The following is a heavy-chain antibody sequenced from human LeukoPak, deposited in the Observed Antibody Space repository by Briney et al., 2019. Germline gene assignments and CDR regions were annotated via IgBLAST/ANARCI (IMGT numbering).Heavy chain of an antibody. Sequence: GGSLRLSCAASGFTFSSYGMHWVRQAPGKGLEWVAFIRYDGSNKYYADSVKGRFTISRDNSKNTLYLQMNSLRAEDTAVYYCATRYCSSTSCYWADYSNSYYFDYWGQGTLVTVSS. CDR1: GFTFSSYG. J-gene: IGHJ4*02. V-gene: IGHV3-30*02. D-gene: IGHD2-2*01. CDR2: IRYDGSNK. CDR3: ATRYCSSTSCYWADYSNSYYFDY.